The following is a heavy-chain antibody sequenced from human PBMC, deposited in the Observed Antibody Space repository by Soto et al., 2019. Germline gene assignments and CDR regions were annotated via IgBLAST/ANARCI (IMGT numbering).Heavy chain of an antibody. CDR2: IYYSGST. CDR3: ARESSRDYHYSMDV. CDR1: GGSISVGGYY. J-gene: IGHJ6*02. V-gene: IGHV4-31*03. D-gene: IGHD2-15*01. Sequence: SETLSLTCTVSGGSISVGGYYWSWIRQHPGKGLEWIGYIYYSGSTYYNPSLKSRVTISVDTSKNQFSLNLSSVTAADTAVYYCARESSRDYHYSMDVWGQGTTVTVSS.